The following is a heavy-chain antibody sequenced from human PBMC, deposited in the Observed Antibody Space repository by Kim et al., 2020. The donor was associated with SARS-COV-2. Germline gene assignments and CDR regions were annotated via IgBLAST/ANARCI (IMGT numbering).Heavy chain of an antibody. Sequence: SETLSLSCTDSGGSTSGGHSFWGWIRLPPGKGLEWIANIYSSGGTYYSPSLKSRVTISGDTSKNQFSLKLKSVTAADTAVYYCARGPAGDWLPDYWGQGILVTVSP. J-gene: IGHJ4*02. CDR3: ARGPAGDWLPDY. V-gene: IGHV4-39*01. CDR2: IYSSGGT. CDR1: GGSTSGGHSF. D-gene: IGHD3-9*01.